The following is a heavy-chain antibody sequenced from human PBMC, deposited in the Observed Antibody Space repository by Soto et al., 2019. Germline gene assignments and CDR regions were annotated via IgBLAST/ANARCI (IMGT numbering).Heavy chain of an antibody. J-gene: IGHJ4*02. CDR1: GGTFSSYA. CDR2: ISPYNGNT. V-gene: IGHV1-18*01. D-gene: IGHD6-13*01. Sequence: SVKVACKASGGTFSSYAISWVRQAPGQGLEWMGWISPYNGNTNYAQKLQGRVTITTDTSTSTAYMELRSLRSDDTAVYYCARGGSSWYWGQGTLVTVSS. CDR3: ARGGSSWY.